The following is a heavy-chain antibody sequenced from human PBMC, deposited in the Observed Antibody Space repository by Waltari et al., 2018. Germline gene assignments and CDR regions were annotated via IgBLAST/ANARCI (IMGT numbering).Heavy chain of an antibody. CDR1: GVSITSNRHY. Sequence: QLQLQESGPRLVRPSETLSLICRVSGVSITSNRHYWAGIRQSPGQGREWIGTVSYSGTTYISPSLKSRVSVSRDTSKNQVSLILGSVTAADMAVYYCATYIGASVGTAAFDVWGQGTMVTVSS. V-gene: IGHV4-39*01. D-gene: IGHD5-12*01. CDR2: VSYSGTT. CDR3: ATYIGASVGTAAFDV. J-gene: IGHJ3*01.